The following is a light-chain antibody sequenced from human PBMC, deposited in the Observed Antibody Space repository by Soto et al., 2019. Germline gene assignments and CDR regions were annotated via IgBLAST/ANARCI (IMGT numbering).Light chain of an antibody. CDR2: EVT. V-gene: IGLV2-14*01. Sequence: QSVLTQPASVSGSRGQSITISCVGRNTDVGQDKSVSWYQQGPGKAPKLLIFEVTNRPSGVSSRFSGSRSGNTASLTISGLQPDDEGDYFCVSYTDTATIVFGTGTKVTV. CDR1: NTDVGQDKS. J-gene: IGLJ1*01. CDR3: VSYTDTATIV.